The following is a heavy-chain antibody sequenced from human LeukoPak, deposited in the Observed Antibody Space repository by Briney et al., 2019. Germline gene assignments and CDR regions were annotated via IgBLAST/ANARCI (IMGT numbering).Heavy chain of an antibody. CDR1: GGSFSGYY. Sequence: NSSEPLSLTCAVYGGSFSGYYWSWIRQPPGKGLEWIGEINHSRSTNYNPSLKSRVTISVDTSKNQFSLKLSSVTAADTAVYYCAIHIVVVPAAKKKNWFDPWGQGTLVTVSS. J-gene: IGHJ5*01. D-gene: IGHD2-2*01. CDR2: INHSRST. CDR3: AIHIVVVPAAKKKNWFDP. V-gene: IGHV4-34*01.